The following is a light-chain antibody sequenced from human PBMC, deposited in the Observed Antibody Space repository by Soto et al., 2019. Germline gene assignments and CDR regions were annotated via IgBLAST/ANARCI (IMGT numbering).Light chain of an antibody. CDR3: QQTNSMPYT. CDR2: LAS. Sequence: DIQMTQSPSTLSASVGDRVTITCRASQSINSDLNWYQQRPGKAPKVLVYLASSLESGVLSRFSGSGSGTDFTLTISNLQPEDYATYHCQQTNSMPYTFGQGTKVDIK. V-gene: IGKV1-39*01. J-gene: IGKJ2*01. CDR1: QSINSD.